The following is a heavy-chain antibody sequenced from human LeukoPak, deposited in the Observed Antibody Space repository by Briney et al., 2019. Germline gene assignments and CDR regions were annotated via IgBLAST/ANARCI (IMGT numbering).Heavy chain of an antibody. Sequence: ASVKVSCKASGYTFTRYDMHWGRQAPGQGLEWMGIINPSGGSTSYAQRFQGRVTMTRDTSTSTVYMELSSLRSEDTAVYYCARDPYYYDSSGYYLDYGGQGTLVSVSS. V-gene: IGHV1-46*01. CDR1: GYTFTRYD. CDR2: INPSGGST. D-gene: IGHD3-22*01. J-gene: IGHJ4*02. CDR3: ARDPYYYDSSGYYLDY.